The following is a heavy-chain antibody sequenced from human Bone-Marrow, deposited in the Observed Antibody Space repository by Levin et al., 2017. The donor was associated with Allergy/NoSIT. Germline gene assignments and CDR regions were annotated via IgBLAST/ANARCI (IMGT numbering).Heavy chain of an antibody. D-gene: IGHD1-14*01. J-gene: IGHJ6*02. CDR3: VCSAGAPGYYYGMDV. CDR1: GFTFSAYY. CDR2: ISSSSSYT. V-gene: IGHV3-11*03. Sequence: GGSLRLSCAASGFTFSAYYMSWIRQAPGKGLEWVSYISSSSSYTNYADSVKGRFTISRDNAKNSLYLQMNSLRAEDTAVYYGVCSAGAPGYYYGMDVWGQGTTVTVS.